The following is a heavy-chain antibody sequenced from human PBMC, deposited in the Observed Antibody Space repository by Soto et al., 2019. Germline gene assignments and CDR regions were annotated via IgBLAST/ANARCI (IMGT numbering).Heavy chain of an antibody. J-gene: IGHJ5*02. CDR3: ARENLNYDFWSGKLNWFDP. V-gene: IGHV4-34*01. CDR2: INHSGST. Sequence: SETLSLTCAVYGGSFSGYYWSWIRQPPGKGLEWIGEINHSGSTNYNPSLKSRVTISVDTSKNQFSLKLSSVTAADTAVYYCARENLNYDFWSGKLNWFDPWGQGTLVTVSS. CDR1: GGSFSGYY. D-gene: IGHD3-3*01.